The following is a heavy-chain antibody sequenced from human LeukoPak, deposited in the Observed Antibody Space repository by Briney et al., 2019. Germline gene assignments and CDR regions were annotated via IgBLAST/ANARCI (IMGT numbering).Heavy chain of an antibody. CDR2: INPNSGGT. D-gene: IGHD3-16*01. CDR3: ARMSDRSLGAFDI. J-gene: IGHJ3*02. V-gene: IGHV1-2*06. CDR1: GYTFTGYY. Sequence: ASVKVSCKASGYTFTGYYMHWVRQAPGQGLEWMGRINPNSGGTNYAQKFQGRVTITADESTSTAYMELSSLRSEDTAVYYCARMSDRSLGAFDIWGQGTMVTVSS.